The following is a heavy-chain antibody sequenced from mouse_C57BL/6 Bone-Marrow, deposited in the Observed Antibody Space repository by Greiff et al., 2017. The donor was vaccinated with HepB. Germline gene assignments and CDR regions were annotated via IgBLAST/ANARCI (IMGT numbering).Heavy chain of an antibody. J-gene: IGHJ1*03. CDR3: ARRDGSSWYFDV. D-gene: IGHD1-1*01. CDR1: GFTFSDYY. CDR2: ISNGGGST. V-gene: IGHV5-12*01. Sequence: EVQVVESGGGLVQPGGSLKLSCAASGFTFSDYYMYWVRQTPEKRLEWVAYISNGGGSTYYPDTVKGRFTISRDNAKNTLYLQMSRLKSEDTAMYYCARRDGSSWYFDVWGTGTTVTVSS.